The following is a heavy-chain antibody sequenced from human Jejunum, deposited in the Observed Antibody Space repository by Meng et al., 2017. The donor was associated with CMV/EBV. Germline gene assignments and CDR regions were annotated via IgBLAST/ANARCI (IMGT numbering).Heavy chain of an antibody. V-gene: IGHV3-23*03. CDR1: GFTFTYYA. Sequence: SGFTFTYYAMTWVRQAPGKGLEWISVFYISGRSTYYADSVKGRFTISRDNSKNMVYLQMNSLRVEDTAVYYCAKDRGGSDDAYDVWGQGATVTVSS. D-gene: IGHD3-16*01. CDR2: FYISGRST. CDR3: AKDRGGSDDAYDV. J-gene: IGHJ3*01.